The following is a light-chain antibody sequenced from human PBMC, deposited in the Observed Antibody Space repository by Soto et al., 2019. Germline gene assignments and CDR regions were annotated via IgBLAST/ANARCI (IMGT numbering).Light chain of an antibody. J-gene: IGKJ1*01. CDR3: HQYDTSPRT. CDR2: AAS. V-gene: IGKV3-20*01. CDR1: QSLSSGY. Sequence: EIVLTQSPAPLSLSPGERATLSCRASQSLSSGYLAWYQQKPGQAPRILIYAASSRATGIPDRFSGSGSGTDFSLTISRLEPEDFAVYYCHQYDTSPRTFGQGTKVDIK.